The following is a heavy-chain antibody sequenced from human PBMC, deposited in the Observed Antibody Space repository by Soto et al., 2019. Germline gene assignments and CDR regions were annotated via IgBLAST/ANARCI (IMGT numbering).Heavy chain of an antibody. CDR3: ARPDTVRGVSY. D-gene: IGHD3-10*01. CDR1: GFTVSNNY. V-gene: IGHV3-66*01. CDR2: IYSGGST. Sequence: EVQLVESGGGLVQPGGSLRLSCVVSGFTVSNNYMSWVRQAPGKGLEWVSVIYSGGSTSYINSVKGRFTISRDNSKNTVYLQMNSLRAEDTAVYYCARPDTVRGVSYWGQGTPVTVSS. J-gene: IGHJ4*02.